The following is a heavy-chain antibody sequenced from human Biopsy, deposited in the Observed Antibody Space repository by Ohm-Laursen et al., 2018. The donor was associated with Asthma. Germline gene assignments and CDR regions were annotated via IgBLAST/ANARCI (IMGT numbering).Heavy chain of an antibody. Sequence: SLRLSCAASGFAVSRDYMFWVRQAPGKGLEWVSVIYSGGTSHTADSVGGRFTISRDYSKNTLYLQMHSLRAEDTAVYYCARGDSSNWSHYYFDYWGQGTLVTVSS. D-gene: IGHD3-22*01. V-gene: IGHV3-53*01. CDR2: IYSGGTS. J-gene: IGHJ4*02. CDR3: ARGDSSNWSHYYFDY. CDR1: GFAVSRDY.